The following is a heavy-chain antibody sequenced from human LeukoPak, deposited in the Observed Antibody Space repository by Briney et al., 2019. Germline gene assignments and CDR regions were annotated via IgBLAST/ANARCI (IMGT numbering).Heavy chain of an antibody. J-gene: IGHJ4*02. CDR2: IIPIFGTA. D-gene: IGHD5-24*01. V-gene: IGHV1-69*05. CDR1: GGTFSSYA. CDR3: ARSSRWLQENYFDY. Sequence: ASVKVSCKASGGTFSSYAISWVRQAPGQGLEWTGGIIPIFGTANYAQKFQGRVTITTDESTSTAYMELSSLRSEDTAVYYCARSSRWLQENYFDYWGQGTLVTVSS.